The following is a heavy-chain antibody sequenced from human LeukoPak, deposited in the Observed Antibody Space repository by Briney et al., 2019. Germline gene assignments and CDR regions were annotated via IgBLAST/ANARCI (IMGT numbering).Heavy chain of an antibody. CDR1: GGSISSSSYY. V-gene: IGHV4-39*07. CDR3: ARARGYMVRGPIDY. D-gene: IGHD3-10*01. CDR2: IYYSGST. Sequence: SETLSLTCTVSGGSISSSSYYWGWIRQPPGKGLEWIGSIYYSGSTNYNPSLKSRVTISVDTSKNQFSLKLSSVTAADTAVYYCARARGYMVRGPIDYWGQGTLVTVSS. J-gene: IGHJ4*02.